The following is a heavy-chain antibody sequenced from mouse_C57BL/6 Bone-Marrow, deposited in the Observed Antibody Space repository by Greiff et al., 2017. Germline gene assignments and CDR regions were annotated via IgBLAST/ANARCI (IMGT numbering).Heavy chain of an antibody. CDR3: ARHRNYGSSHWYCDV. J-gene: IGHJ1*03. D-gene: IGHD1-1*01. CDR1: GFTFSDYG. CDR2: ISNLAYSI. Sequence: EVKLMESGGGLVQPGGSLKLSCAASGFTFSDYGMAWVRQAPRKGPEWVAFISNLAYSIYYADTVTGRFTISRENAKNTLYLEMSSLRSEDTAMYYCARHRNYGSSHWYCDVWGTGTTVTVSS. V-gene: IGHV5-15*01.